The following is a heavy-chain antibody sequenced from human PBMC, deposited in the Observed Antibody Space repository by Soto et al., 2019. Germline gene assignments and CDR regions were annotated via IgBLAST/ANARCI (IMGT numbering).Heavy chain of an antibody. Sequence: ASVKVSCKASGYTFTGYYMNWVRQAPGQGLEWMGWINPNSGGTNYAQKFQGWVTMTRDTSISTAYVELSRLRSDDTAVYYCARDSGELTFDYWGQGTLVTVSS. J-gene: IGHJ4*02. CDR1: GYTFTGYY. CDR3: ARDSGELTFDY. D-gene: IGHD1-26*01. V-gene: IGHV1-2*04. CDR2: INPNSGGT.